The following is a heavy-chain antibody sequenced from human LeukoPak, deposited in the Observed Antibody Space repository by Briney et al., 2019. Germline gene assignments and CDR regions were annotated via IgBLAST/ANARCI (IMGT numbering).Heavy chain of an antibody. CDR3: ARVGRRITIFGVSKGAFDP. Sequence: ASVKVSCKASGYTFTGYYMHWVRQAPGQGLEWMGWINPNSGGTNYAQKSQGRVTMTRDTSISTAYMELSRLRSDDTAVYYCARVGRRITIFGVSKGAFDPWGQGTLVTVSS. CDR1: GYTFTGYY. D-gene: IGHD3-3*01. CDR2: INPNSGGT. J-gene: IGHJ5*02. V-gene: IGHV1-2*02.